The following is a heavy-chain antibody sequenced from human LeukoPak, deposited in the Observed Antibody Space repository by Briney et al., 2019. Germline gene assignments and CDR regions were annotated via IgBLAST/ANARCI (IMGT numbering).Heavy chain of an antibody. J-gene: IGHJ4*02. D-gene: IGHD4-17*01. CDR2: ISAYNGNT. CDR3: ARALSDYGDYIFDY. CDR1: GYTFTSYG. Sequence: ASVKVSCKASGYTFTSYGISWVRQAPGQGLEWMGWISAYNGNTNYAQKFQGRVTITTDESTSTAYMELSSLRSEDTAVYYCARALSDYGDYIFDYWGQGTLVTVSS. V-gene: IGHV1-18*01.